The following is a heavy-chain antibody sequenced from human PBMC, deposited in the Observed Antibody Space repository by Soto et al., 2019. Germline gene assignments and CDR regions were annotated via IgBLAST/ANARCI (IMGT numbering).Heavy chain of an antibody. D-gene: IGHD3-3*01. CDR3: ARDIGDFWSGYSYYYYYGMEV. J-gene: IGHJ6*02. Sequence: GASVKVSCKASGGTFSSYAISCVRQAPGQGLEWMGGIIPIFGTANYAQKFQGRVTITADESTSTAYMELSSLRSEDTAVYYCARDIGDFWSGYSYYYYYGMEVWGQGTTVTVSS. CDR2: IIPIFGTA. CDR1: GGTFSSYA. V-gene: IGHV1-69*13.